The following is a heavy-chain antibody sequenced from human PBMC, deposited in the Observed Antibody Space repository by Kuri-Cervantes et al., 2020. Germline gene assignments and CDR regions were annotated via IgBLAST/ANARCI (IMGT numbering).Heavy chain of an antibody. Sequence: GGSLRLSCAASGFTFSSDLMSWVRQAPGKGLEWVANIKQDGGEKYYVDSVKGRHTNSRDNAENTLYMQLNSLRAEDTDVYYCAWVIGVSPYPDYWGQGTLVTVSS. CDR2: IKQDGGEK. CDR1: GFTFSSDL. J-gene: IGHJ4*02. V-gene: IGHV3-7*01. CDR3: AWVIGVSPYPDY. D-gene: IGHD3-16*02.